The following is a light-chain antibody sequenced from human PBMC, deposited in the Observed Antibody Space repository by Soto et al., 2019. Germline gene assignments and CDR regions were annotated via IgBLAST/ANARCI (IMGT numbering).Light chain of an antibody. CDR1: QSVSSN. CDR2: GAS. V-gene: IGKV3-15*01. CDR3: QQYNNWPRAT. J-gene: IGKJ4*01. Sequence: ETVMTQSPATLSVSPGERATLSCRASQSVSSNLAWYQQKPGQAPRLLIYGASTRATGIPARFSGSGSGTEFNLTISSLQSEDFAVYYCQQYNNWPRATFGGGTKVDIK.